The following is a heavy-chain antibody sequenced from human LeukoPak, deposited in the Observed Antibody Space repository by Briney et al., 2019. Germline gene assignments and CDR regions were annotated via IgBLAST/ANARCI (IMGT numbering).Heavy chain of an antibody. J-gene: IGHJ6*03. Sequence: PSETLSLTCAVYGGSFSGYYWSWIRQPPGKGLEWIGEINHSGSTNYNPSLKSRVTISVDTSKNQFSLKLSSVTAADTAVYYCARGRPKYYYYYYYMDVWGKGTTVTVSS. CDR3: ARGRPKYYYYYYYMDV. D-gene: IGHD6-6*01. CDR1: GGSFSGYY. V-gene: IGHV4-34*01. CDR2: INHSGST.